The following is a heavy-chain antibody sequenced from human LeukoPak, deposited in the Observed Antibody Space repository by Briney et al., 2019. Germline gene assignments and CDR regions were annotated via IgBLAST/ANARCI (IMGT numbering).Heavy chain of an antibody. CDR1: GYTFTNYG. CDR2: INPNSGGT. D-gene: IGHD2-15*01. V-gene: IGHV1-2*06. CDR3: AREENCSGGSCYYY. J-gene: IGHJ4*02. Sequence: ASVKVSCKASGYTFTNYGISWVRQAPGQGLEWMGRINPNSGGTNYAQKFQGRVTMTRDTSISTAYMELSRPTSDDTAVYYCAREENCSGGSCYYYWGQGTLVTVSS.